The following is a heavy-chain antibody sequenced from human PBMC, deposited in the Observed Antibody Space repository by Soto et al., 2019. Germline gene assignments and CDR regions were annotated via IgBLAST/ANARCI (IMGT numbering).Heavy chain of an antibody. CDR1: GYTFTSYG. D-gene: IGHD5-12*01. CDR3: ARAGGYSGYDLSD. V-gene: IGHV1-69*04. J-gene: IGHJ4*02. Sequence: SVKVSCKASGYTFTSYGSSWVRQDPGQGLEWMGRIIPILGIANYAQKFQGRVTITADKSTSTAYMELSSLRSEDTAVYYCARAGGYSGYDLSDWGQGTLVTVSS. CDR2: IIPILGIA.